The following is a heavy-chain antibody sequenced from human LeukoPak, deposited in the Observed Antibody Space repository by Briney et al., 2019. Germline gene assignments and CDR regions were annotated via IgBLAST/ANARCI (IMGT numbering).Heavy chain of an antibody. CDR2: ISSSSSYI. V-gene: IGHV3-11*06. D-gene: IGHD2-15*01. Sequence: LSLTCTVSGGSISSGGYYWSWIRQHPGKGLEWVSSISSSSSYIYYADSVKGRFTISRDNAKNSLYLQMNSLRVEDTAVYYCARVGCSGGRCPGYGMDVWGQGTTVTVSS. CDR1: GGSISSGGYY. J-gene: IGHJ6*02. CDR3: ARVGCSGGRCPGYGMDV.